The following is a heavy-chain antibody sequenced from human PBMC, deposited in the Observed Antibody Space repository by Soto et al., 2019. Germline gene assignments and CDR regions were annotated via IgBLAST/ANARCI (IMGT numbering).Heavy chain of an antibody. CDR3: AIHLYYYIWGTFRPHQIAY. V-gene: IGHV4-39*01. CDR1: GGSISSSSYY. CDR2: IYYSGST. J-gene: IGHJ4*02. Sequence: QLQLQESGPGLVKASETLSLTCTVSGGSISSSSYYWGWIRQPPGKGLEWLGSIYYSGSTYYNPSLKSRVTLSVDTSKNQFSLKLNSLTAADTAVYYCAIHLYYYIWGTFRPHQIAYWGQGSLVTVSS. D-gene: IGHD3-16*02.